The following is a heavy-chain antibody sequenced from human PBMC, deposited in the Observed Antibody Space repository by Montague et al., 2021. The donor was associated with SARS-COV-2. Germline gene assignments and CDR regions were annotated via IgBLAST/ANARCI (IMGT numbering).Heavy chain of an antibody. J-gene: IGHJ6*02. CDR2: IYSGGST. D-gene: IGHD5-18*01. CDR3: ARDLDTAGGMDV. Sequence: SLRLSCAASGITVSSNYMSWVRQAPGKGPEWVSVIYSGGSTYYADSVKGRFTISRDNSKNTLYLQMNSQRAEDTAVYYCARDLDTAGGMDVWGQGTTVTVSS. CDR1: GITVSSNY. V-gene: IGHV3-66*01.